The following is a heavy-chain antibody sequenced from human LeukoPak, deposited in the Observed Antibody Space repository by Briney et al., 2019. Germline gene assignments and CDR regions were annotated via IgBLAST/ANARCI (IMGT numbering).Heavy chain of an antibody. Sequence: GGSLRLSCAVSGITLSNYGMTWVRQAPGKGLEWVAGITGSGGSTNYADSVKGRFTISRDNAKNTLYLQMNSLRAEDTAVYFCAKRGVVIRVILVGFHKEAYYFDSWGQGALVTVSS. V-gene: IGHV3-23*01. J-gene: IGHJ4*02. CDR1: GITLSNYG. CDR3: AKRGVVIRVILVGFHKEAYYFDS. D-gene: IGHD3-10*01. CDR2: ITGSGGST.